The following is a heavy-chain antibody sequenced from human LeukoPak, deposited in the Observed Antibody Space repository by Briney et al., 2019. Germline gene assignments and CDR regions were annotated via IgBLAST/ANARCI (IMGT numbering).Heavy chain of an antibody. CDR3: ARGPFGSGSFLDY. CDR2: MNPNSGDT. CDR1: GYIFSSND. Sequence: SVKVSCKASGYIFSSNDINWVRQAAAQALEWMGWMNPNSGDTGYTQKFQGRVTMTRSTSITTAYMELSSLRAEDTAVYYCARGPFGSGSFLDYWGQRTLVTVSS. D-gene: IGHD3-10*01. V-gene: IGHV1-8*01. J-gene: IGHJ4*02.